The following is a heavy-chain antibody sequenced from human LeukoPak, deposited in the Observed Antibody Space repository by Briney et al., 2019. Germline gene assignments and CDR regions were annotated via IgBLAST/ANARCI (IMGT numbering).Heavy chain of an antibody. CDR1: GLTVSSNY. Sequence: GGSLRLSCAASGLTVSSNYMSWVRQAPGKGLEWVSVIYSGGNTFYSDYVKGRFTISRDNPKNTLYLQINSLRAEDTAVYYCAREMIQLPGYFDYWGQGTLVTVSS. CDR3: AREMIQLPGYFDY. J-gene: IGHJ4*01. D-gene: IGHD5-18*01. CDR2: IYSGGNT. V-gene: IGHV3-53*01.